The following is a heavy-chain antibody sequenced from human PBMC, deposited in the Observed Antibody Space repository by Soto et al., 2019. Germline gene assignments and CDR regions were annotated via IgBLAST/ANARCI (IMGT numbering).Heavy chain of an antibody. J-gene: IGHJ4*02. CDR1: GGSFSNSNYY. CDR2: VYYRGRS. V-gene: IGHV4-39*01. CDR3: VSQRTSVLTQAYFDY. D-gene: IGHD2-8*01. Sequence: PSETLSLTCTVPGGSFSNSNYYWGWIRQSPGKGLEWIGSVYYRGRSYSKSSVKSRVTISVDTSKNQFSLNLNSVTASDTAVYYCVSQRTSVLTQAYFDYWGPGALVTVSS.